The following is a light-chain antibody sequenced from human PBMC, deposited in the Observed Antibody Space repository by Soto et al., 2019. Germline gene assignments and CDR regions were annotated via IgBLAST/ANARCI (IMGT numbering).Light chain of an antibody. CDR3: QVWASTAEFFV. CDR2: DAT. Sequence: SYELAQPPSVTVAPGQTAKITCGGDKIGSKIVHWYKQGPGQAPVAVVFDATDRPSGIPDRISASRSGDTATLTISRVDAGDEADYYCQVWASTAEFFVFGSGTKVNVL. CDR1: KIGSKI. V-gene: IGLV3-21*02. J-gene: IGLJ1*01.